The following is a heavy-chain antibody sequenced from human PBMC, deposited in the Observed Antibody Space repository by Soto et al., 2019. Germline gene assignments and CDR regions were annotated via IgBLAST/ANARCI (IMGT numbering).Heavy chain of an antibody. V-gene: IGHV3-23*01. J-gene: IGHJ1*01. CDR2: ISRSGRST. Sequence: EVQLLESGGGLVQPGGSLRLSCAASGFTFNTYAMSWVRQAPGKGLEWVSSISRSGRSTYYADSVKGRVTISRDNSESSLYLQMNRLRIEDTAVYSCTKERGMGDTECFHTGARASWSSSPQ. CDR1: GFTFNTYA. D-gene: IGHD3-16*01. CDR3: TKERGMGDTECFHT.